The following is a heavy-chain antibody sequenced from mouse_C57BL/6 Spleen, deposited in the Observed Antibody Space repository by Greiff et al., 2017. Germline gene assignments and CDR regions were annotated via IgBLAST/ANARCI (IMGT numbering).Heavy chain of an antibody. CDR1: GYTFTSYW. D-gene: IGHD2-3*01. CDR3: AGGYSSLDY. J-gene: IGHJ4*01. CDR2: IDPSDSYT. V-gene: IGHV1-50*01. Sequence: QVHVKQPGAELVKPGASVKLSCKASGYTFTSYWMQWVKQRPGQGLEWIGEIDPSDSYTNYNQKFKGKATLTVDTSSSTAYMQLSSLTSEDSAVYYCAGGYSSLDYWGQGTSVTVSS.